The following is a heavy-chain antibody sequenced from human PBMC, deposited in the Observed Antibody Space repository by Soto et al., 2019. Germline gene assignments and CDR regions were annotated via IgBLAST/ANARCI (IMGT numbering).Heavy chain of an antibody. V-gene: IGHV1-46*01. J-gene: IGHJ4*02. Sequence: ASVKVSCKTSGYTFTNYFIHWVRQAPGQGLEWMGIINPNADSTNYAQKFQGRVTVTRDTSTSTVYMELRSLRSEDTAVYFCAREYGGSRVFDYWGQGTLVTVSS. CDR1: GYTFTNYF. D-gene: IGHD1-26*01. CDR2: INPNADST. CDR3: AREYGGSRVFDY.